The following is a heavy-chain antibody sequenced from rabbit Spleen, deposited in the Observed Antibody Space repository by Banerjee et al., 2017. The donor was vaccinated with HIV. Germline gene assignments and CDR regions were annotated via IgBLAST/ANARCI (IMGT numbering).Heavy chain of an antibody. CDR1: GFSFSYGYV. V-gene: IGHV1S45*01. D-gene: IGHD1-1*01. J-gene: IGHJ6*01. CDR3: ARDTSSSFSSYGMDL. Sequence: QEQLVESGGGLVKPEGSLTLTCTASGFSFSYGYVMCWVRQAPGKGLEWIGCINSFSGGTVYATWAKGRFTISKASSTTVTLQMTSLTAADTATYFCARDTSSSFSSYGMDLWGPGTLVTVS. CDR2: INSFSGGT.